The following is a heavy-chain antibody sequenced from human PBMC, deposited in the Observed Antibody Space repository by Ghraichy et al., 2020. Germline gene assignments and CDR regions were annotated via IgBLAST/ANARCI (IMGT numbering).Heavy chain of an antibody. CDR3: ARSGQQLDYYYYGMDV. CDR1: GYSFTSYW. Sequence: EFLNISCKGSGYSFTSYWIGWVRQMPGKGLEWMGIIYPGDSDTRYSPSFQGQVTISADKSISTAYLQWSSLKASDTAMYYCARSGQQLDYYYYGMDVWGQGTTVTVSS. D-gene: IGHD6-13*01. CDR2: IYPGDSDT. J-gene: IGHJ6*02. V-gene: IGHV5-51*01.